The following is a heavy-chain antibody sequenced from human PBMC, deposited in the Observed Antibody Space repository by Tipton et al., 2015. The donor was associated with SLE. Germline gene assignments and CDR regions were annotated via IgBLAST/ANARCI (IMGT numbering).Heavy chain of an antibody. V-gene: IGHV4-39*07. CDR2: IYYSGST. CDR3: ARGRGFFDY. Sequence: WVRQAPGKGLEWIGSIYYSGSTYYNPSLKSRVTISVDTSKNQFSLKLSSVTAADTAVYYCARGRGFFDYWGQGTLVTVSS. J-gene: IGHJ4*02. D-gene: IGHD3-10*01.